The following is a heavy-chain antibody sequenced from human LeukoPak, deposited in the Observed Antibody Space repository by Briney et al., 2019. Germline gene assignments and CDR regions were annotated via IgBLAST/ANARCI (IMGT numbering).Heavy chain of an antibody. V-gene: IGHV4-38-2*02. Sequence: PSDTMSLTCTVSAYSISSGYYWGWTRQPPGKGREWIGSIYHSGSTYYNPSLKSRVTIAVDTSKNQFSLKLSSVTAADTAVYYCARLSGYDYVDPWGQGTLVTVSS. CDR3: ARLSGYDYVDP. D-gene: IGHD5-12*01. CDR1: AYSISSGYY. CDR2: IYHSGST. J-gene: IGHJ5*02.